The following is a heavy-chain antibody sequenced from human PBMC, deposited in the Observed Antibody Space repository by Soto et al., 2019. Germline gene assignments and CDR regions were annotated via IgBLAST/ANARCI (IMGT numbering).Heavy chain of an antibody. CDR3: ARGTTVVTPSYYYYYYGMDV. D-gene: IGHD4-17*01. Sequence: LALGSAVPGGSVSSGGYARSCMRHPPGKVLEWIGYIYHSGSTYYNPSLKSRVTISVDRSKNQFSLKLSSVTAANTAVYYCARGTTVVTPSYYYYYYGMDVWGQGTTVTVSS. CDR1: GGSVSSGGYA. CDR2: IYHSGST. J-gene: IGHJ6*02. V-gene: IGHV4-30-2*01.